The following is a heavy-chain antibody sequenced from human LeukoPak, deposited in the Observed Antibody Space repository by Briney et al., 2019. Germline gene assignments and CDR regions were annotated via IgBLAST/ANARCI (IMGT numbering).Heavy chain of an antibody. CDR3: ARDRVRRSTTGGAFDI. CDR2: ISPYNGNT. CDR1: GGTFSSYA. V-gene: IGHV1-18*01. Sequence: ASVKVSCKASGGTFSSYAISWVRQAPGQGLEWMGWISPYNGNTNSAQKFQGRVTMTTDTSTSTGYMELRSLRSDDTAVYYCARDRVRRSTTGGAFDIWGQGTMVTVSS. J-gene: IGHJ3*02. D-gene: IGHD2/OR15-2a*01.